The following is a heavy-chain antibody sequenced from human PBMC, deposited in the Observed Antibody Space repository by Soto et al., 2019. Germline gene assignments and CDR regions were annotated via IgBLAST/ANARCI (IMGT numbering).Heavy chain of an antibody. CDR3: ARGDTAMVTPSWFEP. CDR2: IYHSGST. Sequence: SETLSLTCAVSGGSISSGGYSWSWIRQPPGKGLEWIGYIYHSGSTYYNPSLKSRVTISVDRSKNQFSLKLSSVAAADTAVYYCARGDTAMVTPSWFEPWGQGTLVTVSS. D-gene: IGHD5-18*01. J-gene: IGHJ5*02. V-gene: IGHV4-30-2*01. CDR1: GGSISSGGYS.